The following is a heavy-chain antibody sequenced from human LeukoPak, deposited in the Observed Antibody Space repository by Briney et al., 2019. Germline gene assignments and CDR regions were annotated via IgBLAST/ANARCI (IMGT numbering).Heavy chain of an antibody. D-gene: IGHD2-15*01. CDR2: INAGGRT. CDR1: GGSIGTYY. CDR3: AGGLMICCGGGTCYSDSFDR. J-gene: IGHJ5*02. V-gene: IGHV4-4*07. Sequence: SETLSLTCTVSGGSIGTYYWNWIRQPAGKGLEWLGRINAGGRTNYNPSLKSRISMSVDTSKSQFSLKLTSVTAADTAVYYCAGGLMICCGGGTCYSDSFDRWGQGTLVTVSP.